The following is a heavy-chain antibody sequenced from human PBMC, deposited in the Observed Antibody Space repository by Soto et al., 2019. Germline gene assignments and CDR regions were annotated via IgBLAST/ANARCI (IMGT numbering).Heavy chain of an antibody. J-gene: IGHJ4*02. CDR1: GGSISSGGYF. Sequence: TLSLTCTVSGGSISSGGYFWSWIRQPPGKGLEWIGNIFYSGTTYYNPSLKSRVTISVDTSKNQYSLNLNSMTAADTAVYYCARHNYGSGSTYFDYWGQG. D-gene: IGHD3-10*01. CDR2: IFYSGTT. CDR3: ARHNYGSGSTYFDY. V-gene: IGHV4-31*03.